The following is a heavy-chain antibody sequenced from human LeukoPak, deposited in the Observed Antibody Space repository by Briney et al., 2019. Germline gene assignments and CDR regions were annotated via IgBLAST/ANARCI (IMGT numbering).Heavy chain of an antibody. CDR1: GGSISDYY. Sequence: PSETLSLTCTVSGGSISDYYWTWIRQPPEKGLEWIGYIHSIGGTKYNPSLKSRVTISVDTSKNQFSLKLSSVTAADTAFYYCARGHDYYYSGRQSWFDPWGQGTLVTVSS. D-gene: IGHD3-10*01. CDR2: IHSIGGT. CDR3: ARGHDYYYSGRQSWFDP. V-gene: IGHV4-59*01. J-gene: IGHJ5*02.